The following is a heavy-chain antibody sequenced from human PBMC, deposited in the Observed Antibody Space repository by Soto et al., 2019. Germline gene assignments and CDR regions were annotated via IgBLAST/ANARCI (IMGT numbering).Heavy chain of an antibody. D-gene: IGHD2-15*01. CDR1: GFAFSGYT. CDR2: ITGGSDYI. Sequence: GGSLRLSCAASGFAFSGYTMNWVRQAPGKGLEWVSSITGGSDYIRYRDSVKGRLTISRDNARNSLSLQMSSLRAEDTAVYYCAXVVRSAWRHDAFNIWGPGTMVTVSS. J-gene: IGHJ3*02. V-gene: IGHV3-21*01. CDR3: AXVVRSAWRHDAFNI.